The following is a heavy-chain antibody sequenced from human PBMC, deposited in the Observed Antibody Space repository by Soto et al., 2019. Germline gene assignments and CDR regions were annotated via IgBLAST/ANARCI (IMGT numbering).Heavy chain of an antibody. D-gene: IGHD3-22*01. V-gene: IGHV3-21*01. J-gene: IGHJ6*02. CDR2: ISSSSSYI. Sequence: GGSLRLSCAASGFTFSSYSMNWVRQAPGKGLEWVSSISSSSSYIYYADSVKGRFTISRDNAKNSLYLQMNSLRAEDTAVYYCARAPQETYYYDSSGYYGAYYYYGMDVWGQGTTVTVS. CDR3: ARAPQETYYYDSSGYYGAYYYYGMDV. CDR1: GFTFSSYS.